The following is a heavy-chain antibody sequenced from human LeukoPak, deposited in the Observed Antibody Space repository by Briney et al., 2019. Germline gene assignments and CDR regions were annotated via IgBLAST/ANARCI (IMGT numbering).Heavy chain of an antibody. J-gene: IGHJ5*02. D-gene: IGHD6-19*01. V-gene: IGHV4-39*01. CDR3: ARQSSGWSELWFDP. CDR2: IYYSGST. CDR1: GGSISSSGYY. Sequence: PSETLSLTCTVSGGSISSSGYYWGWIRQPPGKGLEWIGIIYYSGSTYYNPSLKSRVTISVDTSKNQFSLKLSSVTAADTAVYYCARQSSGWSELWFDPWGQGTLVTVSS.